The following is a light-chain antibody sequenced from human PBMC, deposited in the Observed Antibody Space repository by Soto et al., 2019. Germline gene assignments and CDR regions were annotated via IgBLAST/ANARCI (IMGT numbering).Light chain of an antibody. V-gene: IGLV1-44*01. CDR3: ATWDDSLNGPV. Sequence: QSVLTQPPSVSGTPGQRVSISCSGGSSNIGSTAVDWYQHLPGTAPKLLIYSNNQRPSGVPDRFSGSKSDTSASLAISGLQSEDEADYYCATWDDSLNGPVFGGGTKLTVL. CDR1: SSNIGSTA. J-gene: IGLJ3*02. CDR2: SNN.